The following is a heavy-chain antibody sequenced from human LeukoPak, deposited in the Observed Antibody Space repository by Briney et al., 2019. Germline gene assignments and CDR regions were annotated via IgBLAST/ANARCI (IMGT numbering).Heavy chain of an antibody. CDR3: ARDQKQLERFRYYYYMDV. J-gene: IGHJ6*03. Sequence: RASVKVSCKASGYTFTGYYMHWVRRAPGQGLEWVGRINPNSGGTNYAQKFQGRVTMTRDTSISTAYMELSRLRSDDTAVYYCARDQKQLERFRYYYYMDVWGKGTTVTVSS. CDR2: INPNSGGT. D-gene: IGHD1-1*01. CDR1: GYTFTGYY. V-gene: IGHV1-2*06.